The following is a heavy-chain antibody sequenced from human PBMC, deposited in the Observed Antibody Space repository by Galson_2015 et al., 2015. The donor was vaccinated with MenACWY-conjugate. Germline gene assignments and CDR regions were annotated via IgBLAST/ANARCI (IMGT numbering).Heavy chain of an antibody. Sequence: QSGAEVKKPGESLKISCKGTGYSFPNYWIAWVRQMPGKGLEWMGLIDPVDSNTRYSPSFQGQVTISADKSISTAYLQWTSLRASDTAMYYCARHPPGGRGMDVRGQGTTVTVSS. CDR2: IDPVDSNT. J-gene: IGHJ6*02. D-gene: IGHD1-26*01. V-gene: IGHV5-51*01. CDR1: GYSFPNYW. CDR3: ARHPPGGRGMDV.